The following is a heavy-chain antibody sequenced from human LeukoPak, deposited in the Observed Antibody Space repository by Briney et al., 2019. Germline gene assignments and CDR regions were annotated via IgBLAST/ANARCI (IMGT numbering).Heavy chain of an antibody. CDR1: GFTFSSYW. Sequence: GGSLRLSCAASGFTFSSYWMSWVRQAPGKGLEWVANIKQDGSEKYYVDSVKGRFTISRDNAKNSLYLQMNGLRAEDTAMYYCARDPSAVAASGAFDIWGQGTMVTVSS. D-gene: IGHD6-19*01. CDR2: IKQDGSEK. CDR3: ARDPSAVAASGAFDI. J-gene: IGHJ3*02. V-gene: IGHV3-7*01.